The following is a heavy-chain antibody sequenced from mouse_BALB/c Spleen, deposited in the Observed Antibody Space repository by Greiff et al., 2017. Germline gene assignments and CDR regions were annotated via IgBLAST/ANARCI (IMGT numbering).Heavy chain of an antibody. Sequence: SGPELVKPGASVKIPCKASGYTFTDYNMDWVKQSHGKSLEWIGDINPNNGGTIYNQKFKGKATLTVDKSSSTAYMELRSLTSEDTAVYYCASLRAWFAYWGQGTLVTVSA. V-gene: IGHV1-18*01. CDR1: GYTFTDYN. J-gene: IGHJ3*01. CDR2: INPNNGGT. CDR3: ASLRAWFAY.